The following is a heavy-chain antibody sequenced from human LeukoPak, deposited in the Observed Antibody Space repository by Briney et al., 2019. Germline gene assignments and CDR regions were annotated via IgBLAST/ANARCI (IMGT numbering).Heavy chain of an antibody. Sequence: SETLSLTCTVSGGSINSYYWSWIRQPPGQGLEWIGYIYYTGGETTYNPSLKSRLTISVGTSKNQFSLMLTSVTAADTAVYYCARQPGGTAAFDIWAQGTMVTVSS. CDR2: IYYTGGET. CDR3: ARQPGGTAAFDI. CDR1: GGSINSYY. D-gene: IGHD1-14*01. V-gene: IGHV4-59*08. J-gene: IGHJ3*02.